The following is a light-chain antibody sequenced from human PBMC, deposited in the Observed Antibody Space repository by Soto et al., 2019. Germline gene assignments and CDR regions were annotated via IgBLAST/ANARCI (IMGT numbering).Light chain of an antibody. V-gene: IGKV3-20*01. Sequence: EVVLTQSPGTLSLSPGERATLSCRTSQSFSSNYLDWYQQKPGQAPRLLIYGASIRATGIPDRFIGSGSGTDFTLTISRLEPEDFAVYYCQQYCSSPITFGQGTRLEIK. CDR1: QSFSSNY. CDR3: QQYCSSPIT. J-gene: IGKJ5*01. CDR2: GAS.